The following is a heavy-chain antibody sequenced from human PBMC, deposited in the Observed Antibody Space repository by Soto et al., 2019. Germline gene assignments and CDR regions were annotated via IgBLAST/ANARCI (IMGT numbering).Heavy chain of an antibody. D-gene: IGHD6-13*01. J-gene: IGHJ6*02. CDR3: TRVGRDSSSWYGYYYYYGMDV. Sequence: GSLRLSCTASGFTFGCYSLSCFRQAPGKGLEGVGFIRSKAYGGTTEYAASVKGTFTISRYYSKIIAYLQRNSLKTEDTAVYYCTRVGRDSSSWYGYYYYYGMDVWGQGTTVTVSS. CDR2: IRSKAYGGTT. CDR1: GFTFGCYS. V-gene: IGHV3-49*03.